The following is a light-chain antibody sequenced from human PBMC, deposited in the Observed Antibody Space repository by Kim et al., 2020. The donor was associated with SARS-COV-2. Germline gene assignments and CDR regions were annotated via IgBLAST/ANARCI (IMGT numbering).Light chain of an antibody. CDR1: SSNIGSRD. V-gene: IGLV1-44*01. CDR3: AAWDDSLNGLWV. J-gene: IGLJ3*02. Sequence: QSFSISCSGSSSNIGSRDVNWYQQLPGTAPKLLIYNSNQRPSGVPGRFSGSKSGTSASLAISGLQSEDEATYYCAAWDDSLNGLWVFGGGTQLTVL. CDR2: NSN.